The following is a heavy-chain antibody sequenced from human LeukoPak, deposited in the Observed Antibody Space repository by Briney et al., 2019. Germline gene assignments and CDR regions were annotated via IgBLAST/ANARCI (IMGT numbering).Heavy chain of an antibody. V-gene: IGHV4-39*01. CDR3: ARLPYYVGDPYYFDY. Sequence: SETLSLTCTVSGGSISSSSYYWGWIRQPPGKGLEWIGSIYYSGSTYYNPSLKSRVTISVDTSKNQFSLKLSSVTAADTAVYYCARLPYYVGDPYYFDYWGQGTLVTVSS. CDR2: IYYSGST. D-gene: IGHD1-26*01. J-gene: IGHJ4*02. CDR1: GGSISSSSYY.